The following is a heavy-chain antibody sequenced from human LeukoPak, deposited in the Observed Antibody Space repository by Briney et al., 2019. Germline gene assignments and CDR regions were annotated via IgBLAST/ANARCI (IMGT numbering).Heavy chain of an antibody. J-gene: IGHJ4*02. D-gene: IGHD5-12*01. Sequence: GESLKTSCEGSGYTFTKYWIGWVRQMPGKGLERMGIIHPGDSDTRYRPSFQGQVTISADKSINTAYLQWSSLKASDTAIYYCARSGMVAKHFFDYWGQGTLVPVSS. CDR1: GYTFTKYW. CDR2: IHPGDSDT. V-gene: IGHV5-51*01. CDR3: ARSGMVAKHFFDY.